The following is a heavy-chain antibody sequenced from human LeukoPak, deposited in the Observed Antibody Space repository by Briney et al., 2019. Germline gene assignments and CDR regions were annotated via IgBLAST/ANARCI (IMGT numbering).Heavy chain of an antibody. J-gene: IGHJ4*02. D-gene: IGHD3-22*01. Sequence: SETLSLTCTVSGGSISSYYWSWLRQPPGKGLEWIGYIYYSGSTNYNPSLKGRVTISVDTSKNQFSLKLNSVTAADTAVYYCARGDYSSGYYYYFDYWGQGTLVTVSS. CDR2: IYYSGST. CDR3: ARGDYSSGYYYYFDY. V-gene: IGHV4-59*01. CDR1: GGSISSYY.